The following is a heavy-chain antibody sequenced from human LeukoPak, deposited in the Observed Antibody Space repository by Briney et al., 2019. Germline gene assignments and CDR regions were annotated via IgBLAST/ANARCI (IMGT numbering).Heavy chain of an antibody. CDR3: GRDFDL. J-gene: IGHJ3*01. CDR2: IRGSGTNI. V-gene: IGHV3-11*01. CDR1: GLTFTDYY. Sequence: GGSLRLSCAASGLTFTDYYMGWIRQAPGKGREWLSYIRGSGTNIFYADPVKGRFTISRDNAKHSVDLPMTSLRADDTAGDDCGRDFDLWGQGTMVTVSS.